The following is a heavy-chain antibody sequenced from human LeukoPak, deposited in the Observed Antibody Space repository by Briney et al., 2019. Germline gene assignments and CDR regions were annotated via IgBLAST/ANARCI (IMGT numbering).Heavy chain of an antibody. CDR3: AKQLGYCSDGSCYFPY. CDR2: ISNNGGYT. CDR1: GFSVSSNY. V-gene: IGHV3-53*01. J-gene: IGHJ4*02. Sequence: PGGSLRLSCAASGFSVSSNYMSWVRQAPGKGLEWVSVISNNGGYTYYADSVKGRFTISRDNSKSTLCLQMNSLRAEDTAVYYCAKQLGYCSDGSCYFPYWGQGTLVTVSS. D-gene: IGHD2-15*01.